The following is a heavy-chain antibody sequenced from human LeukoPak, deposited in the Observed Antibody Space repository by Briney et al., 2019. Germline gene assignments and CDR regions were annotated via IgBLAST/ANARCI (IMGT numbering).Heavy chain of an antibody. CDR1: GYTFTSYG. CDR3: ARGRYCSSTNCYKVYYYYMDV. D-gene: IGHD2-2*02. CDR2: ISTHNGNT. J-gene: IGHJ6*03. Sequence: ASVKVSCKASGYTFTSYGISWVRQAPGQGLEWMGWISTHNGNTNYAQKFQGRVTMTTDTSTSTSYMELRSLRSDDTAVYYCARGRYCSSTNCYKVYYYYMDVWGKGTTVTVSS. V-gene: IGHV1-18*04.